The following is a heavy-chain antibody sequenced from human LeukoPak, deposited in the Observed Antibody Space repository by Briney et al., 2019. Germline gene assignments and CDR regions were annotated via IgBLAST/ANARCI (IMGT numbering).Heavy chain of an antibody. J-gene: IGHJ4*02. D-gene: IGHD6-19*01. CDR3: AKDGIAVAGIHYYFDY. CDR1: GFIFSSYD. Sequence: GGSLRLSCAASGFIFSSYDMHWVRQAPGKGLEWVAVISYDGSNKYYADSVKGRFTISRDNSKNTLYLQMNSLRAEDTAVYYCAKDGIAVAGIHYYFDYWGQGTLVTVSS. V-gene: IGHV3-30*18. CDR2: ISYDGSNK.